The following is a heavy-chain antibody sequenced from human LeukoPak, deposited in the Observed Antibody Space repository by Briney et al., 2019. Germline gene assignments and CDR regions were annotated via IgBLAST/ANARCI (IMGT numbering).Heavy chain of an antibody. CDR2: ISSSGSMI. Sequence: GGSLRLSCAASGFTFSSYSMNWVRKAPGKGLESVSYISSSGSMINYADSVKGRFTISKDNAKNSLYLHMKSLRAEDTAVYWCARGTFRDDALDIWGQGTVVTVSS. CDR1: GFTFSSYS. CDR3: ARGTFRDDALDI. J-gene: IGHJ3*02. V-gene: IGHV3-48*01.